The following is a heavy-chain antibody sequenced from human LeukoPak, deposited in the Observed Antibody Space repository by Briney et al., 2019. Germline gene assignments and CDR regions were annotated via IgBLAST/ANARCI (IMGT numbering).Heavy chain of an antibody. CDR1: GYSFTNYW. Sequence: GESLKISCKGSGYSFTNYWIGWVRQMPGKGLELMGIIYPGDSDTRYSPSFQGQVTISADKSINTAYLQGSSLKASDTAMYYCARRSQSCSGGSCSPDFFDYWGQGTLVTVSS. D-gene: IGHD2-15*01. CDR3: ARRSQSCSGGSCSPDFFDY. J-gene: IGHJ4*02. V-gene: IGHV5-51*01. CDR2: IYPGDSDT.